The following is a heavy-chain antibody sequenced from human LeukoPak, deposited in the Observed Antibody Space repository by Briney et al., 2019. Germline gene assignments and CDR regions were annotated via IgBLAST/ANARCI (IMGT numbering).Heavy chain of an antibody. Sequence: ASVKVSCKASGYTFTGYYMHWVRQAPGQGLEWMGWINPNSGGTNYAQKFQGRVTMTTDTSTSTAYMELRSLRSDDTAVYYCASDPLGGGSTFGVAAYYYYGMDVWGQGTTVTVSS. D-gene: IGHD3-3*01. CDR3: ASDPLGGGSTFGVAAYYYYGMDV. J-gene: IGHJ6*02. CDR1: GYTFTGYY. V-gene: IGHV1-2*02. CDR2: INPNSGGT.